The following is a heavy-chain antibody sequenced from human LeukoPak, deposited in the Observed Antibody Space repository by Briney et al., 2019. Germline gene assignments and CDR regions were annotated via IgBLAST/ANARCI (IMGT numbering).Heavy chain of an antibody. CDR2: ISAYNGFT. CDR3: ARIPKGQWLKNYFDY. J-gene: IGHJ4*02. CDR1: GYSFTSFG. Sequence: ASVKVACKASGYSFTSFGISWVRQAPGQGLEWMGWISAYNGFTSYAQKVEGRGTMTTDTSTNTAYMELRNLRSDDTAVYYCARIPKGQWLKNYFDYWGQGTLVTVSS. D-gene: IGHD6-19*01. V-gene: IGHV1-18*01.